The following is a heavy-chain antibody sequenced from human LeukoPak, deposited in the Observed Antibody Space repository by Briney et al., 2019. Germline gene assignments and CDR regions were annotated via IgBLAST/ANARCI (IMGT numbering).Heavy chain of an antibody. D-gene: IGHD6-13*01. V-gene: IGHV1-2*02. CDR1: GYTFTSYG. CDR2: INPNSGGT. Sequence: GASVKVSCKASGYTFTSYGISWVRQAPGQGLEWMGWINPNSGGTNYAQKFQGRVTMTRDTSISTAYMELSRLRSDDTAVYYCARARKQQLVPGYWGQGTLVTVSS. J-gene: IGHJ4*02. CDR3: ARARKQQLVPGY.